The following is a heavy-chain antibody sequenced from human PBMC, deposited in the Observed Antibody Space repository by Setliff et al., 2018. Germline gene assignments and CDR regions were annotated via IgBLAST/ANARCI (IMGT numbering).Heavy chain of an antibody. D-gene: IGHD5-12*01. CDR2: IGTAGDT. V-gene: IGHV3-13*01. J-gene: IGHJ4*02. CDR1: GFTFGNYD. CDR3: ARGSASDGYAFDW. Sequence: PGGSLRLSCTASGFTFGNYDMHWVRQVTGKGLEWVSTIGTAGDTYYSDSVKGRFTVSRENAKNSLHLQVNSLTAGDTAVYYCARGSASDGYAFDWWGQGTPVTVPQ.